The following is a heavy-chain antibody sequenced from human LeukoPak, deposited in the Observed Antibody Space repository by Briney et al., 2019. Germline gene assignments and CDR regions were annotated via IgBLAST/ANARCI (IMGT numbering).Heavy chain of an antibody. CDR1: GYTFSTYG. CDR3: ARDSQIAVAVEGWLDP. J-gene: IGHJ5*02. CDR2: ISCYNYHT. D-gene: IGHD6-19*01. V-gene: IGHV1-18*01. Sequence: ASVKVSCKTSGYTFSTYGISWVRQAPGQGLEWMGWISCYNYHTDYARKFQGRLTVTTDTSTKTAYMELRNLRSDDTAVYYCARDSQIAVAVEGWLDPWGQGTLVTVSS.